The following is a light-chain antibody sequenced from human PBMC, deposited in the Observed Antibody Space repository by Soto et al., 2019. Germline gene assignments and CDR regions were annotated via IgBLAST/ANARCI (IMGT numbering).Light chain of an antibody. CDR1: SSDVGGYNL. J-gene: IGLJ2*01. Sequence: QSVLTQPASVSGSPGQSITISCAGTSSDVGGYNLVSWYQQHPGKAPKLMLYEGSKRPSGVSTRFSGSKSGNTASLTISGLQAEDEADYYCCSYAGVNSFVVFGGGTKLTVL. CDR2: EGS. V-gene: IGLV2-23*03. CDR3: CSYAGVNSFVV.